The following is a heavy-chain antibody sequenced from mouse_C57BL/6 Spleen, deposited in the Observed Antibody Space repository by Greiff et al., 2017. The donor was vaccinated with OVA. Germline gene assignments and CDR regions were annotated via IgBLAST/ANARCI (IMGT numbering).Heavy chain of an antibody. D-gene: IGHD1-1*01. Sequence: QVQLQQPGAELVKPGASVKMSCKASGYTFTSYWITWVKQRPGQGLEWIGDIYPGSGSTNYNEKFKSKATLTVDTSSSTAYMQLSSLTSEDSAVYNCARRDYYGSSLYYFDYWGQGATLTGSS. V-gene: IGHV1-55*01. CDR2: IYPGSGST. CDR1: GYTFTSYW. CDR3: ARRDYYGSSLYYFDY. J-gene: IGHJ2*01.